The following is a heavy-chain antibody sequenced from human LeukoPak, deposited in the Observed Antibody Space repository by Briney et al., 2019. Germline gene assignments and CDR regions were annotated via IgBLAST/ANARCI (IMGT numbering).Heavy chain of an antibody. CDR3: ARRGGTSRLYYYYYYMDV. Sequence: SETLSLTCAVYGGSFSGYYWSWIRQPPGKGLEWIGEINHSGSTNYNPSLKSRVTISVDTSKNRFSLKLSSVTAADTAVYYCARRGGTSRLYYYYYYMDVWGKGTTVTVSS. CDR1: GGSFSGYY. CDR2: INHSGST. J-gene: IGHJ6*03. V-gene: IGHV4-34*01. D-gene: IGHD2-2*01.